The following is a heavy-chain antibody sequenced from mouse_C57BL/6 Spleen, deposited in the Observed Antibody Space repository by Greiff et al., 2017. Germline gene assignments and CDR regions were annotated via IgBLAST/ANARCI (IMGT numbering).Heavy chain of an antibody. Sequence: EVKLVESGGGLVKPGGSLKLSCAASGFTFSDYGMHWVRQAPEKGLEWVAYISSGSGTIYYADTVKGRFTISRDNAKNTLFLQMTSLRSGDTAMYYCARPYYYGSSFYAMDYWGQGTSVTVSS. D-gene: IGHD1-1*01. CDR2: ISSGSGTI. CDR1: GFTFSDYG. CDR3: ARPYYYGSSFYAMDY. J-gene: IGHJ4*01. V-gene: IGHV5-17*01.